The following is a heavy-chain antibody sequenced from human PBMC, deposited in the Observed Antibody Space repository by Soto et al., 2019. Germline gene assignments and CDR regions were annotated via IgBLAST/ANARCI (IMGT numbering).Heavy chain of an antibody. J-gene: IGHJ3*01. CDR3: ASGVGGLGGSRGWPEYGFDV. CDR2: IVPLPGTT. V-gene: IGHV1-69*01. D-gene: IGHD3-10*01. Sequence: QVQLVQSGAAVRKPGSSVKVSCKASGGTFTKYAITWVRQAPRQGLEWMGGIVPLPGTTNYAQKFRGRVTSSADESTSTAYLELSSLRSEDTAVYYGASGVGGLGGSRGWPEYGFDVWGQGTMVIVSS. CDR1: GGTFTKYA.